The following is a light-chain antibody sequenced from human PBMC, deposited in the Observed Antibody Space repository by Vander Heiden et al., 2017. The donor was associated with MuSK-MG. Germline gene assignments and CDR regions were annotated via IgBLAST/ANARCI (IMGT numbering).Light chain of an antibody. Sequence: DIHMTQSPSSLSASLGDRVVITCRASDNINNYLIWYQQKPGKAPKVLISAASNLESGVPSRFSGSGSGTQFSLTISSLDPEDFATYYCQQGYNSPQTFGQGTKLEI. CDR3: QQGYNSPQT. CDR1: DNINNY. V-gene: IGKV1-39*01. J-gene: IGKJ2*01. CDR2: AAS.